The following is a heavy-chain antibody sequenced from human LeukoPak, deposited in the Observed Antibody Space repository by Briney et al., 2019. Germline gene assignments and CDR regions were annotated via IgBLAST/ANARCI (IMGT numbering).Heavy chain of an antibody. CDR1: GYTFTSYY. J-gene: IGHJ3*02. D-gene: IGHD3-22*01. CDR2: INPSGGST. Sequence: ASVKVFCKASGYTFTSYYMHWVRQAPGQGLEWMGIINPSGGSTSYAQKFQGRVTMTRDTSTSTVYMELSSLRSEDTAVYYCARAADYYDSSGYYYLYAFDIWGQGTMVTVSS. V-gene: IGHV1-46*01. CDR3: ARAADYYDSSGYYYLYAFDI.